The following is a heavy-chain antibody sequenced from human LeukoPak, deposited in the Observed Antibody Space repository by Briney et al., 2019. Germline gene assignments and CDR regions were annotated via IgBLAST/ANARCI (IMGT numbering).Heavy chain of an antibody. D-gene: IGHD3-10*01. J-gene: IGHJ4*02. CDR3: ARDPDYYGSGNYYDGSGC. Sequence: GGSLRLSCAASGFTFSRYSMSWVRQAPGKGLEWVSYISSSSGNIYHADSVKGRFTISRDNAKNSLYLQMNSLRAEDTAVYYCARDPDYYGSGNYYDGSGCWGQGTLVTVSS. CDR2: ISSSSGNI. V-gene: IGHV3-48*01. CDR1: GFTFSRYS.